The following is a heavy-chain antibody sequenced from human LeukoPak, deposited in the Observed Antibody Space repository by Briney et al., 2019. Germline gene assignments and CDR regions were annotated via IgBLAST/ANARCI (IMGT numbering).Heavy chain of an antibody. J-gene: IGHJ5*02. CDR1: GGSLRSTYY. V-gene: IGHV4-39*07. CDR3: ARDWGTPMAHTDH. D-gene: IGHD5-18*01. Sequence: NPSETLSLTCTVSGGSLRSTYYWGWIRQPPGKGLEWMGSMYYTGTTYYNPSLKTRVTMSFDTSKNQFSLNLSSVTAADTAVYYCARDWGTPMAHTDHWGQGTLVTVSS. CDR2: MYYTGTT.